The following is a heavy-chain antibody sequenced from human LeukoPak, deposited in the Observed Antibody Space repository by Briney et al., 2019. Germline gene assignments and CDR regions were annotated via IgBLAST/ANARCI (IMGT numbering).Heavy chain of an antibody. V-gene: IGHV1-2*02. CDR2: INPNSGGT. J-gene: IGHJ4*02. D-gene: IGHD3-3*01. CDR3: ARGWAPTGRFLDYYFDY. Sequence: ASVKVSFKASGYTFTGYYMHWVRQAPGQGLEWMGWINPNSGGTNYAQKFQGRVTMTRDTSISTAYMELSRLRSDDTALHYCARGWAPTGRFLDYYFDYWGQGTLVTVSS. CDR1: GYTFTGYY.